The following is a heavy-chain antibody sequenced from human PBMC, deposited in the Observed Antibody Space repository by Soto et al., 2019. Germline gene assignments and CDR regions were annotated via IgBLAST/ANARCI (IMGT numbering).Heavy chain of an antibody. Sequence: GGSLRLSCAASGFTFSSYGMHWVRQAPGKGLEWVAVIWYDGSNKYYADSVKGRFTISRDNSKNTLYLQMNSLRAEDTAVYYCARDPSPQYYDFWSGLDYWGQGTLVTVSS. D-gene: IGHD3-3*01. CDR3: ARDPSPQYYDFWSGLDY. J-gene: IGHJ4*02. CDR2: IWYDGSNK. CDR1: GFTFSSYG. V-gene: IGHV3-33*01.